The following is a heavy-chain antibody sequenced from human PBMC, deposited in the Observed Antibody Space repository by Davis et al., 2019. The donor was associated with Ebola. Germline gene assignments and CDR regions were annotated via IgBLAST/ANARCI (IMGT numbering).Heavy chain of an antibody. J-gene: IGHJ4*02. CDR2: IYPGDSDT. CDR1: GYSFTSYW. Sequence: GESLKISCKGSGYSFTSYWIAWVRQMPGKGLEWVGIIYPGDSDTRYSPSFQGQVTISADESFSTAYLQWSSLKASDTAMYYCARGTSLARNFDYWGQGTLVTVSS. D-gene: IGHD3-3*02. V-gene: IGHV5-51*01. CDR3: ARGTSLARNFDY.